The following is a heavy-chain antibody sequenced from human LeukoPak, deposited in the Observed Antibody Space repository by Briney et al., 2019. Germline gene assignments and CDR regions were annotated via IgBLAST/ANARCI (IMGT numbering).Heavy chain of an antibody. Sequence: GGSLRLSCAASGFTFSSYWMHWVRQAPGKGLVWVSRISPDGSSALYADSVKGRFTISRDNSKNTLYLQMNSLRAEDTAVYYCARDVPAYYYDSSGYTDAFDIWGQGTMVTVSS. CDR3: ARDVPAYYYDSSGYTDAFDI. CDR2: ISPDGSSA. V-gene: IGHV3-74*01. CDR1: GFTFSSYW. D-gene: IGHD3-22*01. J-gene: IGHJ3*02.